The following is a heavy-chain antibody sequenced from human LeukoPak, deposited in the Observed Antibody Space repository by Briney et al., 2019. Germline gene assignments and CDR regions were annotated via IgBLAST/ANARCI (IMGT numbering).Heavy chain of an antibody. Sequence: GASVKVSCNASGYTLTSYGVTWVRQAPGQGLEWMGWISTYNGDTRYAQKLQGRVTMTTDTSTSTAYMELRSLRSDDTAVYYCARKPRGAPFDYRGQGTLVTVSS. CDR1: GYTLTSYG. CDR2: ISTYNGDT. J-gene: IGHJ4*02. V-gene: IGHV1-18*01. CDR3: ARKPRGAPFDY.